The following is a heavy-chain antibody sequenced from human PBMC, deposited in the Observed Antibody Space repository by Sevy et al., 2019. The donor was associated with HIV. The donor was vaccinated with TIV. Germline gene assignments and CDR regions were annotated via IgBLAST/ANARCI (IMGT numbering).Heavy chain of an antibody. CDR2: ISSGSTYT. Sequence: GGSLRLSCEVSGFTFSDFYMSWIRQAPGKGLEWVSDISSGSTYTKSADSVKGRFTISRDNAKNSLYLQMNSLRVEDTAVYYCARDRTNYAGQYFDYWGQGTLVTVSS. J-gene: IGHJ4*02. CDR3: ARDRTNYAGQYFDY. CDR1: GFTFSDFY. D-gene: IGHD4-4*01. V-gene: IGHV3-11*06.